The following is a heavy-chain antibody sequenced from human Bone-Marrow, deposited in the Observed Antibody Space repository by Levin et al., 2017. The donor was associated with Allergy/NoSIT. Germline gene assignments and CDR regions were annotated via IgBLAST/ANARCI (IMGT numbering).Heavy chain of an antibody. CDR3: ARDRNKWDWLAGFDP. CDR1: GASIRSGDYY. D-gene: IGHD1-26*01. CDR2: IYYSGNT. Sequence: PSETLSLTCTVSGASIRSGDYYWTWIRQPPGKGLEFIGSIYYSGNTHYSPTLQSRLTISVDTFKNQFTLKLNSVTPGGTAVYYCARDRNKWDWLAGFDPWGQGILVTVSS. J-gene: IGHJ5*02. V-gene: IGHV4-30-4*08.